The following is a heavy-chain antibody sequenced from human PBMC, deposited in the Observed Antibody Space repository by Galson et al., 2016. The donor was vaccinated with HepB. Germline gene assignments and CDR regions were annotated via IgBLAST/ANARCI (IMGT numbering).Heavy chain of an antibody. CDR1: GFTFSSYG. CDR3: AKDIGYCSGGTCPNDAFDI. CDR2: IWYDGTNE. D-gene: IGHD2-15*01. Sequence: SLRLSCAASGFTFSSYGIHWVRQAPGKGLEWVALIWYDGTNEYYADSVKGRFTISRDNFRSTLYLQMNSLRAEDTAVYYCAKDIGYCSGGTCPNDAFDIWGQGTMVTVSS. J-gene: IGHJ3*02. V-gene: IGHV3-33*06.